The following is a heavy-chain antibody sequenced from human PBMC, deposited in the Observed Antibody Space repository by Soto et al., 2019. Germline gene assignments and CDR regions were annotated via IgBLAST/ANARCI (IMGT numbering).Heavy chain of an antibody. V-gene: IGHV4-34*01. J-gene: IGHJ4*02. D-gene: IGHD3-3*01. CDR2: INHSGST. CDR1: GGSFSGYY. CDR3: ARGRGRITIFGVVTYFDY. Sequence: PSETLSLTCAVYGGSFSGYYWSWVRQPPGKGLEWIGEINHSGSTNHNPSLKSRVTISVDTSKNQFSLKLSSVTAADTAVYYCARGRGRITIFGVVTYFDYWGQGTLVTVSS.